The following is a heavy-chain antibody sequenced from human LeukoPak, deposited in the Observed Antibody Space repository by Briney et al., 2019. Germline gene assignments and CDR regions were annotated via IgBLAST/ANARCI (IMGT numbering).Heavy chain of an antibody. J-gene: IGHJ4*02. Sequence: GGSLRLSCAASKFTITNNCRIWVRQAPGKGLEWVSVIYSGGSTYYADSVKGRFTISRDNSKNTLYLQMNSLRAEDTAVYYCARLSSSWYDYWGQGTLVTVSS. CDR1: KFTITNNC. CDR3: ARLSSSWYDY. D-gene: IGHD6-13*01. CDR2: IYSGGST. V-gene: IGHV3-53*01.